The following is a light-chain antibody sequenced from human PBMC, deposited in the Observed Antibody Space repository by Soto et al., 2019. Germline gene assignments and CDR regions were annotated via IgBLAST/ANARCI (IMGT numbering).Light chain of an antibody. J-gene: IGKJ1*01. V-gene: IGKV3-20*01. Sequence: EIVLTQSPGTLSLSPGERATLSCRASQSVGSSYLAWYQQKPGQAPRLLIYGASSRATGIPDGFSGSGSGTDFTLTISRLEPDDFAVYYCQQYGTSRTFGQGTKVEIK. CDR2: GAS. CDR3: QQYGTSRT. CDR1: QSVGSSY.